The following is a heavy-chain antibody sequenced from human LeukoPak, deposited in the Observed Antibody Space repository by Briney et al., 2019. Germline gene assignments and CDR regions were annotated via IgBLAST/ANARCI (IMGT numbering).Heavy chain of an antibody. J-gene: IGHJ3*02. CDR1: GVILSNYW. CDR3: IRDLTGFGAFEI. CDR2: INEDGSYT. V-gene: IGHV3-74*01. Sequence: GGPLRLPCGGPGVILSNYWMHGVRHVPGKGRVWVSCINEDGSYTDYADSVKGRFTFSRDNAKSAVFLQMNSLRDDDTAIYYCIRDLTGFGAFEIWGQGTAATVSS. D-gene: IGHD3-9*01.